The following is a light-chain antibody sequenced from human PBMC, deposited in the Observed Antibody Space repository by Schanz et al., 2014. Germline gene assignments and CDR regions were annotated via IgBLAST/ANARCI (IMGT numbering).Light chain of an antibody. CDR2: DVS. V-gene: IGLV2-8*01. CDR3: CSYAGGYTV. Sequence: QSALTQPPSASGSPGQSVTISCTGTDVGGYNYVSWYQRHPGKAPKLMIYDVSKRPSGVPDRFSGSKSGNTASLTVSGLQDEDEADYHCCSYAGGYTVFGGGTKLTVL. CDR1: DVGGYNY. J-gene: IGLJ3*02.